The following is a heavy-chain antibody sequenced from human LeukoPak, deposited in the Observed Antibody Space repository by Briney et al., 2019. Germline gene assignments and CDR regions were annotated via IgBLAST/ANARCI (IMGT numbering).Heavy chain of an antibody. V-gene: IGHV3-11*04. J-gene: IGHJ4*02. CDR1: GFTFSDHY. CDR3: SREPRPLAY. CDR2: ISPSGAST. Sequence: GGSLRFSCAGSGFTFSDHYMSWIRQAPGKGLESVSYISPSGASTVYADSAKGRFTISRDNAKNSLYLQINSLRVEDTAVYYCSREPRPLAYWGQGTLVTVSS.